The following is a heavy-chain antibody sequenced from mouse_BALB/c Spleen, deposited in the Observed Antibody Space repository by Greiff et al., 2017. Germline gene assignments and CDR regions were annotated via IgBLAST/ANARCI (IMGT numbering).Heavy chain of an antibody. V-gene: IGHV1S22*01. Sequence: LQQPGSELVRPGASVKLSCTASGYTFTSYWMHWVKQRHGQGLEWIGNIYPGSGSTNYDEKFKSKGTLTVDTSSSTAYMHLSSLTSEDSAVYYCTRSYGGVMDYWGQGTSVTVSS. J-gene: IGHJ4*01. CDR2: IYPGSGST. CDR3: TRSYGGVMDY. CDR1: GYTFTSYW. D-gene: IGHD1-1*02.